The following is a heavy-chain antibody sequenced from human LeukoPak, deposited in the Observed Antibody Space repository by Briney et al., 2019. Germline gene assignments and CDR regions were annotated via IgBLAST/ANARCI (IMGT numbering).Heavy chain of an antibody. Sequence: GSLRLSCAASGFTVSSNYMSWVRQAPGKGLEWIGSIHYTGSTYYKPSLKSRVTISVDTSKNQFSLKLTSVTAADTAVYYCARPPGFSTSFWDWGQGTLVTVSS. CDR2: IHYTGST. CDR3: ARPPGFSTSFWD. J-gene: IGHJ4*02. CDR1: GFTVSSNY. D-gene: IGHD2-2*01. V-gene: IGHV4-39*01.